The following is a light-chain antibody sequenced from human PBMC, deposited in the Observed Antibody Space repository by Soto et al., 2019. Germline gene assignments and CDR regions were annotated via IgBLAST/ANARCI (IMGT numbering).Light chain of an antibody. J-gene: IGKJ4*01. V-gene: IGKV1-33*01. CDR2: DAS. CDR3: QQYVDLPPT. CDR1: QDINNY. Sequence: DIQMTQSPSSLSASVGYRVTTSGQASQDINNYLNWYQQKPGKAPKLLIYDASKLETGVPSRFSGSGSGTDFTFTISSLQPEDIATYYCQQYVDLPPTFGGGTKVDIK.